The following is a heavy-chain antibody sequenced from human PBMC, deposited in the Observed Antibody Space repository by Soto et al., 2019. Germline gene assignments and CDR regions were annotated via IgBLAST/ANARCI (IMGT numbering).Heavy chain of an antibody. Sequence: EVQLVESGGVVVQPGGSLRLSCAASGFTFDDYAMNWVRQPPGKGLEWVSLITWDGGSTYYAESVTGRFTISRDNRKYSLFLQMNTLRTEDTALYSCAKGGEYNYGLLNTWGQGTLVTVSS. CDR3: AKGGEYNYGLLNT. D-gene: IGHD5-18*01. V-gene: IGHV3-43D*04. J-gene: IGHJ5*02. CDR2: ITWDGGST. CDR1: GFTFDDYA.